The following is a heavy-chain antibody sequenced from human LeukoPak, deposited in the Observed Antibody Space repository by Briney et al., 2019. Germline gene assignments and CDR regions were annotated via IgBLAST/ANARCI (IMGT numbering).Heavy chain of an antibody. J-gene: IGHJ5*02. Sequence: SETLSLTCTVSGGSISSYYWSWIRQPSGKGLEWIGYIYYSGSTNYNPSLKSRVTISVDTSKNQFSLKLSSVTAADTAVYYCARSFNRFLEWLTWGQGTLLTVSS. CDR1: GGSISSYY. CDR2: IYYSGST. D-gene: IGHD3-3*01. CDR3: ARSFNRFLEWLT. V-gene: IGHV4-59*01.